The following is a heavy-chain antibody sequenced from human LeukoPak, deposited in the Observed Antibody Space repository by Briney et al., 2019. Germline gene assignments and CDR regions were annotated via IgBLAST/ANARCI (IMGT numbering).Heavy chain of an antibody. V-gene: IGHV4-34*01. J-gene: IGHJ3*02. D-gene: IGHD3-16*01. Sequence: PSETLSLTCAVYGGSFSGYYWSWIRQPPGKGLEWIGEVNHSGSTNYNPSLKSRVTISVDTSKNQFSLKLSSVTAADTAVYYCASSPRGIYVWGTNKHLRGGDAFDIWGQGTMVTVSS. CDR2: VNHSGST. CDR1: GGSFSGYY. CDR3: ASSPRGIYVWGTNKHLRGGDAFDI.